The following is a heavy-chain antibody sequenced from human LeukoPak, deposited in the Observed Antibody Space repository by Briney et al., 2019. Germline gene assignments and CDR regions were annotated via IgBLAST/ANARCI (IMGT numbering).Heavy chain of an antibody. CDR1: GYTFTSYA. Sequence: ASVKVSCKASGYTFTSYAMHWVRQAPGQRLEWVGWINAGNGNTKYSQKFQGRVTITRDTPASTAYMELSSLRSEDTAVYYCARFERERAFDIWGQGTMVTVSS. J-gene: IGHJ3*02. CDR3: ARFERERAFDI. CDR2: INAGNGNT. V-gene: IGHV1-3*01. D-gene: IGHD1-1*01.